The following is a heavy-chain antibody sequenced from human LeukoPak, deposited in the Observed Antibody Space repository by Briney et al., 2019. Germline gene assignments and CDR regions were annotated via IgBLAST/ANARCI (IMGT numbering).Heavy chain of an antibody. CDR3: ARDIWFGELRYNWFDP. D-gene: IGHD3-10*01. V-gene: IGHV4-4*07. J-gene: IGHJ5*02. CDR1: GDSISSYF. Sequence: SETLSLTCTVSGDSISSYFWTWIRQPAGKGLEWIGRIYTSGTSNYNPSLKSRVTMSIDTPKNHFSLNLSSVTAADTAVYYCARDIWFGELRYNWFDPWGQGTLVTVSS. CDR2: IYTSGTS.